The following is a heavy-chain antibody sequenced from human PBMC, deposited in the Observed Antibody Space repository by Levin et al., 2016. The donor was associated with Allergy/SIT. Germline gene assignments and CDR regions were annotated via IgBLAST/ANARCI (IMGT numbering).Heavy chain of an antibody. CDR1: GYTFTSYA. Sequence: ASVKVSCKASGYTFTSYAMHWVRQAPGQRLEWMGWINAGNGNTKYSQKFQGRVTITRDTSASTAYMELSSLRSEDTAVYYCARDGDITMVRGLMVGGVSLYGMDVWGQGTTVTVSS. CDR3: ARDGDITMVRGLMVGGVSLYGMDV. J-gene: IGHJ6*02. D-gene: IGHD3-10*01. V-gene: IGHV1-3*01. CDR2: INAGNGNT.